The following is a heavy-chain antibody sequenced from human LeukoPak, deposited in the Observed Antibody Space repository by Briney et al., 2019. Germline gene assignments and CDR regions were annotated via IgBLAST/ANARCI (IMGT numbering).Heavy chain of an antibody. D-gene: IGHD3-16*01. V-gene: IGHV3-21*01. Sequence: PGGSLRLSCSASGFTFSDYDMNWVRQAPGKGLEWGSAISLLSSHVYYGESVKGRFSISRGNAKNSLYLQMNSLGAEDTAIYYCGRAFPPLRTSSAGDLWGQGILVTVSS. CDR2: ISLLSSHV. CDR3: GRAFPPLRTSSAGDL. J-gene: IGHJ4*02. CDR1: GFTFSDYD.